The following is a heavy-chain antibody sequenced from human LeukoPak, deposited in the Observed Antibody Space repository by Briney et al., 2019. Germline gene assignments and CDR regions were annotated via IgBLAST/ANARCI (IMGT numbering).Heavy chain of an antibody. CDR2: ISSSSSTI. CDR3: AREEKRGYSYGYLGY. J-gene: IGHJ4*02. V-gene: IGHV3-48*04. CDR1: GFTFSSYS. D-gene: IGHD5-18*01. Sequence: PGGSLRLSCAASGFTFSSYSMNWVRQAPGKGLEWVSCISSSSSTIYYADSVKGRFTISRDNAKNSLYLQMNSLRAEDTAVYYCAREEKRGYSYGYLGYWGQGTLATVSS.